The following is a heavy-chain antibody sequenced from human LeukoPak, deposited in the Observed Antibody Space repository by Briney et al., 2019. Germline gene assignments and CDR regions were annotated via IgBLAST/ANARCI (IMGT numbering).Heavy chain of an antibody. V-gene: IGHV4-4*07. CDR2: IYTSGST. CDR1: GGSISSYY. J-gene: IGHJ3*02. Sequence: SETLSLTCTVSGGSISSYYWSWIRQPAGKGLEWIGRIYTSGSTNYNPSLKSRVTMSVDTSKNQFPLKLSSVTAADTAVYYCARDELVYCGGDCYSDAFDIWGQGTMVTVSS. D-gene: IGHD2-21*02. CDR3: ARDELVYCGGDCYSDAFDI.